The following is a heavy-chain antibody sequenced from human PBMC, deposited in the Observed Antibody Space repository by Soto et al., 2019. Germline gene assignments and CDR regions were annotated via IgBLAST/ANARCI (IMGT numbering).Heavy chain of an antibody. CDR3: ARVLMVLYGDPLTPYYYYYGMDV. CDR2: INPSGGST. J-gene: IGHJ6*02. CDR1: GYTFTSYY. V-gene: IGHV1-46*01. D-gene: IGHD4-17*01. Sequence: ASVKVSCKASGYTFTSYYMHWVRQAPGQGLEWMGIINPSGGSTSYAQKFQGGVTMTRDTSTSTVYMELSSLRSEDTAVYYCARVLMVLYGDPLTPYYYYYGMDVWGQGTTVTVSS.